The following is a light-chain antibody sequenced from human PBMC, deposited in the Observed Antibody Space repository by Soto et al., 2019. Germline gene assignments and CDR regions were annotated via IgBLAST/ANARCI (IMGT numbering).Light chain of an antibody. J-gene: IGLJ1*01. V-gene: IGLV1-40*01. Sequence: QSALTQPPSVSGAPGQRVTISCTGSSSNIGAGYDVHWYQQLPGTAPKLLIYGNSNRPSGVPDRFSGSKSGTSASLAITGLQAEDEADYYCQSYDSSLSEVFGTGTKVTV. CDR3: QSYDSSLSEV. CDR2: GNS. CDR1: SSNIGAGYD.